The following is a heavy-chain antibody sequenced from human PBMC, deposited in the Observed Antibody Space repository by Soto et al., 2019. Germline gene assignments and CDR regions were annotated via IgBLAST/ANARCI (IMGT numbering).Heavy chain of an antibody. CDR3: ARERCGGDCTYNWFDP. CDR2: IIPIFGTA. V-gene: IGHV1-69*13. D-gene: IGHD2-21*02. Sequence: EASVKVSCKASGGTFSSYAISWVRQETGQGLEWMGGIIPIFGTANYAQKFQGRVTITADESTSTAYMELSSLRSEDTAVYYCARERCGGDCTYNWFDPWGQGTLVTVSS. CDR1: GGTFSSYA. J-gene: IGHJ5*02.